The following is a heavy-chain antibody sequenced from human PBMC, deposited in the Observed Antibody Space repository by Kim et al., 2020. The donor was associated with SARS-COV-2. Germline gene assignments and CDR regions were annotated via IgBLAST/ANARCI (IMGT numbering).Heavy chain of an antibody. CDR3: ARVRGAYGSSIFDY. CDR2: ITQDGSEK. J-gene: IGHJ4*02. Sequence: GGSLRLSCAASGFTFSSYWMSWVRQAPGKGLVLVANITQDGSEKYYVDSVKGRFTISRDNAKNSLYLQMNSLRAEDTAVYYCARVRGAYGSSIFDYWGQGTLVTVSS. CDR1: GFTFSSYW. V-gene: IGHV3-7*01. D-gene: IGHD3-10*01.